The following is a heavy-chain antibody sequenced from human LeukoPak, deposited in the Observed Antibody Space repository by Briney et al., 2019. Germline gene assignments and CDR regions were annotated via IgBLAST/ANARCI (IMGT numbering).Heavy chain of an antibody. D-gene: IGHD3-22*01. V-gene: IGHV1-46*01. CDR2: INPAGGST. CDR3: ARGRGVHDSHTYDYFDY. CDR1: GYTFTSYY. Sequence: ASVRVSCKASGYTFTSYYIHWVRQAPGQGLEWMGIINPAGGSTTYAQKFQGSRLTLTRDTSTSTVYMELSSLRSEDTAVYYCARGRGVHDSHTYDYFDYWGQGSLVTVSS. J-gene: IGHJ4*02.